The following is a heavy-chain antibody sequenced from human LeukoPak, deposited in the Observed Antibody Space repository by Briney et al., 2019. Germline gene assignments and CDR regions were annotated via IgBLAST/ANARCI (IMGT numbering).Heavy chain of an antibody. D-gene: IGHD4-23*01. Sequence: GGSLRLSCAASGFTFSSYGMHWVRQAPGKGLEWVAFIRYDGSNKYYADSVKGRFTISRDNSKNTLYLQMNSLRAEDTAVYYCAKDGLYGGRDGGFDYWGQGTLVTVSS. V-gene: IGHV3-30*02. J-gene: IGHJ4*02. CDR3: AKDGLYGGRDGGFDY. CDR2: IRYDGSNK. CDR1: GFTFSSYG.